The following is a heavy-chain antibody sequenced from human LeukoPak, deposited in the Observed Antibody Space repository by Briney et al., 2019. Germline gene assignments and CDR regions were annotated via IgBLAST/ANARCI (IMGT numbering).Heavy chain of an antibody. CDR2: IIPIFVTA. Sequence: SAKVSCKASGGTFSSHAISGVRRAPGQGLEWMGRIIPIFVTANYAQKFQGRVTITTDESTSTAYMELSSLRSEDTAVYYCARGRRFLPRYYYYMDVWGKGTTVTVSS. CDR1: GGTFSSHA. D-gene: IGHD3-10*01. CDR3: ARGRRFLPRYYYYMDV. J-gene: IGHJ6*03. V-gene: IGHV1-69*05.